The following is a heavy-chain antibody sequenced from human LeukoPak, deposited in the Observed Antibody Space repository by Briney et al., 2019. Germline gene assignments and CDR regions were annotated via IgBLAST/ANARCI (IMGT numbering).Heavy chain of an antibody. CDR2: IYYSGST. V-gene: IGHV4-59*01. CDR1: GGSISSYY. J-gene: IGHJ3*02. D-gene: IGHD4-17*01. CDR3: ARWKKPPLHAYGDYAFDI. Sequence: PSETLSLTCTVSGGSISSYYWSWIRQPPGKGLEWIGYIYYSGSTNYNPSLNSRVTISVDTSKNQFSLKLSSVTAADTAVYYCARWKKPPLHAYGDYAFDIWGQGTMVTVSS.